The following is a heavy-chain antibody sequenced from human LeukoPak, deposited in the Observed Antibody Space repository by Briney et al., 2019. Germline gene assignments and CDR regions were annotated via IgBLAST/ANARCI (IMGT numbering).Heavy chain of an antibody. D-gene: IGHD4-11*01. V-gene: IGHV1-58*01. Sequence: ASVKVSCKASGFTFTSSAVQWVRQARGQRLEWIGRIVVGSGNTNYAQKFQERVTITRDMSTSTAYMELSSLRSEDTAVYYCARDKAVTTEQTQYFQHWGQGTLVTVSS. CDR2: IVVGSGNT. CDR1: GFTFTSSA. J-gene: IGHJ1*01. CDR3: ARDKAVTTEQTQYFQH.